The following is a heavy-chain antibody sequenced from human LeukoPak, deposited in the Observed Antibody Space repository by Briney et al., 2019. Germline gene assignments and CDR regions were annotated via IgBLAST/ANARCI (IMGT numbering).Heavy chain of an antibody. J-gene: IGHJ4*02. CDR2: IYTSGST. V-gene: IGHV4-61*02. Sequence: NPSQTLSLTCTASGGSISSGSYYWSWIRQPAGKGLEWIGRIYTSGSTNYNPSLKSRVTISVDTSKNQFSLKLSSVTAADTAVYYCARDQGSTSAIDYWGQGTLMTVSS. CDR1: GGSISSGSYY. CDR3: ARDQGSTSAIDY. D-gene: IGHD2-2*01.